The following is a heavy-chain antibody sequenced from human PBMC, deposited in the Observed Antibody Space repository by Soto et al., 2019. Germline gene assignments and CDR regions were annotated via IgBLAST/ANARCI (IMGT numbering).Heavy chain of an antibody. Sequence: ASVKVSCKASGYTFNSYAMHWVRLAPGQRLEWMGWINAGNGNTKYSQKFQGRVTIARDTSASTAYMELSSLRSEDTAVYYCARSVRPLSWFDPWGQGTRVTVSS. CDR3: ARSVRPLSWFDP. CDR2: INAGNGNT. J-gene: IGHJ5*02. V-gene: IGHV1-3*01. CDR1: GYTFNSYA. D-gene: IGHD3-10*01.